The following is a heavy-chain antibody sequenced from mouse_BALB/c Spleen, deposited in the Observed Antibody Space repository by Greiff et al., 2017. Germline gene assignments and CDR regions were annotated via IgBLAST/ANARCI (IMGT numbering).Heavy chain of an antibody. V-gene: IGHV1-69*02. CDR2: IDPSDSYT. CDR3: ARDGTY. Sequence: QVQLQQPGAELVKPGASVKLSCKASGYTFTSYWMHWVKQRPGQGLEWIGEIDPSDSYTNYNQKFKGKATLTVDKSSSTAYMQLSSLTSEDSAVYYCARDGTYWGQGTLVTVSA. J-gene: IGHJ3*01. D-gene: IGHD2-3*01. CDR1: GYTFTSYW.